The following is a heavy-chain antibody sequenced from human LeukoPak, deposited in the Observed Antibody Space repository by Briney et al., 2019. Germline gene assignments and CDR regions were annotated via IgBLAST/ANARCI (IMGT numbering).Heavy chain of an antibody. CDR1: GFTFNSYA. D-gene: IGHD2/OR15-2a*01. V-gene: IGHV3-23*01. J-gene: IGHJ4*02. CDR3: AKDASITGRSEAYDY. Sequence: QPGGSLRLSCAASGFTFNSYAMTWVRQAPGKGLEWVSGISESGHSTNYADSVKGRCTMSRDNSKNTLYLQMNSLRAEDTAVYYCAKDASITGRSEAYDYWGQGTLVTVSS. CDR2: ISESGHST.